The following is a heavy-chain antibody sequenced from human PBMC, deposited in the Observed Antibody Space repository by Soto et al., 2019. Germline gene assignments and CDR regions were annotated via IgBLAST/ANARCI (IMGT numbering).Heavy chain of an antibody. Sequence: VGSLRHSCAASELTCSSYWMRWVRQPPGTGLVWVSRINSDGSVTNYADSVKGRFTISRDNAKNTVYLQMNSLRAEDTAVYYCARESGMNGMDVWAQGTTVTVSS. CDR3: ARESGMNGMDV. V-gene: IGHV3-74*01. CDR2: INSDGSVT. CDR1: ELTCSSYW. J-gene: IGHJ6*02.